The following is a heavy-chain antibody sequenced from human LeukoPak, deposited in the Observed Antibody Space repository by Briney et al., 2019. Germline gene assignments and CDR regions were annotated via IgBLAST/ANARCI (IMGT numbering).Heavy chain of an antibody. Sequence: GGSLRLSCAASGFTFSDYYMSWVRQAPGKGLEWVANIKQDGSEKYYVDSVKGRFTISRDNAKNSLYLQMNSLRAEDTAVYYCARVGNWNYGYYTTNWFDPWGQGTLVTVSS. CDR3: ARVGNWNYGYYTTNWFDP. CDR1: GFTFSDYY. V-gene: IGHV3-7*01. D-gene: IGHD1-7*01. J-gene: IGHJ5*02. CDR2: IKQDGSEK.